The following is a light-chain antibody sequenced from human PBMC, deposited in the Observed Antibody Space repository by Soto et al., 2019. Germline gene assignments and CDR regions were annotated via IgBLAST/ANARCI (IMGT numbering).Light chain of an antibody. CDR3: NSYAGSNNWV. CDR2: EVS. J-gene: IGLJ3*02. V-gene: IGLV2-8*01. CDR1: SSDVGGYNY. Sequence: QSALTQPASVSGSPGQSITISCTGTSSDVGGYNYVAWYQQHPGKAPKLMIYEVSKRPSGVSDRFSGSKSSNTASLTVSGPQAEDEADYYCNSYAGSNNWVFCGGTKLTV.